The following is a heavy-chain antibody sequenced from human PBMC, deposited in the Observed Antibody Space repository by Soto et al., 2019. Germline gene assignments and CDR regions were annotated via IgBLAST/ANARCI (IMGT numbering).Heavy chain of an antibody. CDR1: GYTFTSYG. CDR2: ISTYNGNT. V-gene: IGHV1-18*01. Sequence: QVQLVQSGAEVKKPGASVKVSCKASGYTFTSYGISWVRQAPGQGLEWMGWISTYNGNTDYAQKFQDRVTMTADTSTNTSYRKLWSLRSDDTAVYYCARDVVRITMVRGGAYYGLDVWGQGTTVTVS. J-gene: IGHJ6*02. CDR3: ARDVVRITMVRGGAYYGLDV. D-gene: IGHD3-10*01.